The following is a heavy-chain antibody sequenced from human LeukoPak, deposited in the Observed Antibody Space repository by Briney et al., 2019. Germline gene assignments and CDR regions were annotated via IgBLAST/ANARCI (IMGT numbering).Heavy chain of an antibody. CDR1: GFTFSSYT. V-gene: IGHV3-21*04. D-gene: IGHD2-2*02. CDR2: ISSSSGYM. J-gene: IGHJ4*02. CDR3: AKLGLGSTSTYNPLGH. Sequence: GGSLRLSCAASGFTFSSYTMNWVRQAPGRGLEWVSSISSSSGYMYYADSVKGRFTISRDNSKNTLYLQMNSLRAGDTAVYYCAKLGLGSTSTYNPLGHWGQGTLVTVSS.